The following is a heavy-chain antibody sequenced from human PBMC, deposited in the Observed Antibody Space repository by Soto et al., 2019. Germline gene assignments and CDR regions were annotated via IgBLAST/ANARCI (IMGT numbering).Heavy chain of an antibody. Sequence: GGSLRLSCAASGFTFSSHYMNWVRQAPGKGLEWVAVIYSGGATYYADSVKGRFTISRDNSKNTLYLQMDSLRAEDTAVYFCARTPQWLGTNYFDFWGQGTLVTVSS. J-gene: IGHJ4*02. CDR2: IYSGGAT. V-gene: IGHV3-53*01. CDR3: ARTPQWLGTNYFDF. CDR1: GFTFSSHY. D-gene: IGHD6-19*01.